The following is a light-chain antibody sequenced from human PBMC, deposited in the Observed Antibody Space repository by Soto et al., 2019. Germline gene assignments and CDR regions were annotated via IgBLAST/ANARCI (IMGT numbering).Light chain of an antibody. CDR2: AAS. J-gene: IGKJ1*01. CDR1: QSISSY. Sequence: DIPMTQSPSSLSASVGDRVTITCRASQSISSYLNWYQQKPGKAPKLLIYAASSLQSGVPSRFSGSGSGTDFTLTISRLQPEDFATYYCQQSYGTRRFGQGTKVEIK. V-gene: IGKV1-39*01. CDR3: QQSYGTRR.